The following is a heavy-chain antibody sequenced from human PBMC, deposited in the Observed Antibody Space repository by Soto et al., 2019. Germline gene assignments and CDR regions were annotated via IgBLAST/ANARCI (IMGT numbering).Heavy chain of an antibody. CDR1: GYSFTSYW. Sequence: GESLKISCKGSGYSFTSYWIDWVRQMPGKGLEWMERIDPSDSYTNYSPSFQGHVTISADKYISTAYLQWSSLKASDTAMYYCARTSMQSRGYSYGYGGMDVWGQGTTVTVSS. CDR3: ARTSMQSRGYSYGYGGMDV. CDR2: IDPSDSYT. V-gene: IGHV5-10-1*01. J-gene: IGHJ6*02. D-gene: IGHD5-18*01.